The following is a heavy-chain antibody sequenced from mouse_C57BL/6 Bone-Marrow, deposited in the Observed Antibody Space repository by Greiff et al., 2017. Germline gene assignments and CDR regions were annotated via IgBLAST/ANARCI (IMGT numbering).Heavy chain of an antibody. CDR2: IDPNSGGT. Sequence: QVQLQQSGAELVKPGASVKLSCKASGYTFTSYWMHWVKQRPGRGLEWIGRIDPNSGGTKYKEKFKGKATLTVDKPTSTAYMQLSSLTSEDSAVYYCARVTAVVARDYAMDYWGQGTSVTVSS. CDR1: GYTFTSYW. D-gene: IGHD1-1*01. J-gene: IGHJ4*01. CDR3: ARVTAVVARDYAMDY. V-gene: IGHV1-72*01.